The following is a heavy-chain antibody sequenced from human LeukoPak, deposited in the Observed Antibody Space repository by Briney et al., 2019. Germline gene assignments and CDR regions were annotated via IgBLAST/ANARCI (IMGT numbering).Heavy chain of an antibody. CDR3: ARDRCSGGSCYQFGY. CDR1: GYTFTGYY. Sequence: ASVKVSCKASGYTFTGYYMHWVRQAPGQGLGWMGWINPNSGGTNYAQKFQGRVTMTRDTSISTAYMELSRLRSDDTAVYYCARDRCSGGSCYQFGYWGQGTLVTVSS. J-gene: IGHJ4*02. V-gene: IGHV1-2*02. D-gene: IGHD2-15*01. CDR2: INPNSGGT.